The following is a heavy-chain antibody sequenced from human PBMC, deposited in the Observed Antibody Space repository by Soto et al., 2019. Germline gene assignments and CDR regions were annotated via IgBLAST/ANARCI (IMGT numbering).Heavy chain of an antibody. CDR2: ISGSGGTT. J-gene: IGHJ6*03. CDR1: GFTFSTNG. V-gene: IGHV3-23*01. CDR3: SKDYNVGV. Sequence: EVQVLESGGGLVQPGGSLRLSCAASGFTFSTNGMSWVRQAPGKGLEWVSTISGSGGTTYYADSVKGRFTISGDNSKNSLYLQMNGLRAEDTAVYYCSKDYNVGVWGKGTTVTVSS.